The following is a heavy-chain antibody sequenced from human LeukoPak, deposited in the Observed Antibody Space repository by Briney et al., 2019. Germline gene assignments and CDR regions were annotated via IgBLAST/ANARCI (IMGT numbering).Heavy chain of an antibody. J-gene: IGHJ3*02. CDR2: IYYSGST. CDR3: ARDGCLSQAFDI. CDR1: GGSISSGGYY. Sequence: TSETLSLTCTVSGGSISSGGYYWSWIRQHPGKGLEWIGYIYYSGSTYYNPSLKSRVTISVDTSKNQFSLKLSSVTAADTAVYYCARDGCLSQAFDIWGQGTMVTVSS. D-gene: IGHD5/OR15-5a*01. V-gene: IGHV4-31*03.